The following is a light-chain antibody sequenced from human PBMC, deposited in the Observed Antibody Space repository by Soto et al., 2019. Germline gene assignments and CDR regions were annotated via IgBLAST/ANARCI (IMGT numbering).Light chain of an antibody. V-gene: IGKV3-20*01. CDR1: QSVGNF. CDR3: QQYGSSGT. Sequence: EIVLTQSPDTLSLSPGERATLSCRASQSVGNFLVWYQQKPGQAPRLLISGSSNRATGIPARFSGSGSETDFTLSITSLEPEDFAVYYCQQYGSSGTFGQGTKVDIK. J-gene: IGKJ1*01. CDR2: GSS.